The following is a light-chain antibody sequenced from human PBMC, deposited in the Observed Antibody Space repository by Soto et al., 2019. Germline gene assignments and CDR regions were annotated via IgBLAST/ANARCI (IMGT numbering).Light chain of an antibody. J-gene: IGKJ1*01. CDR2: GAS. V-gene: IGKV3-15*01. CDR3: QQYYNWPRT. Sequence: IEMTQSPVTLSVSPGERATLSCRASQTVSSKLAWYQHKPGQAPRLLIYGASTRPTGIPARFSGSESGTEFTLTISSLQSEDFAVYFCQQYYNWPRTFGQGTKVEIK. CDR1: QTVSSK.